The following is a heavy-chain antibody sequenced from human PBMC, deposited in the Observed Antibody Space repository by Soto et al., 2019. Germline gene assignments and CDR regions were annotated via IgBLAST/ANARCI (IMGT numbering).Heavy chain of an antibody. D-gene: IGHD5-12*01. CDR2: TYYRSRWYT. Sequence: SQTLSLTCGISGDSVSSNSVAWHWLRQSPSRGLEWLGRTYYRSRWYTDYAISVKSRITISPDASKNQFSLQLNSVTPGDTAMYYCVRDNIVAGMELFDYWRRVTLVTVSS. CDR3: VRDNIVAGMELFDY. CDR1: GDSVSSNSVA. V-gene: IGHV6-1*01. J-gene: IGHJ4*02.